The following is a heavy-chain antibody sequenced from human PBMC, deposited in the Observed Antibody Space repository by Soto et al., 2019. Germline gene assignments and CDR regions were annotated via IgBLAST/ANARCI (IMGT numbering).Heavy chain of an antibody. CDR3: ARDLGYSSSFKGMDV. J-gene: IGHJ6*02. D-gene: IGHD6-13*01. CDR2: ISSSGSTI. Sequence: GGSLRLSCAASGFTFSSYEMNWVRQAPGKGLEWVSYISSSGSTIYYADSVKGRFTISRDNAKNSLYLQMNSLRAEDTAVYYCARDLGYSSSFKGMDVWGQGTTVTVS. CDR1: GFTFSSYE. V-gene: IGHV3-48*03.